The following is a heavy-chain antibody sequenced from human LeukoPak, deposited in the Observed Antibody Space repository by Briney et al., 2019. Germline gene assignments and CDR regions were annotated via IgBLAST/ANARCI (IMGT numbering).Heavy chain of an antibody. CDR1: GFTFSSYE. Sequence: PGGSLRLSCAASGFTFSSYEMNWVRQAPGKGLEWVSYISSSGSTIYYVDSVKGRFTISRDNAKNSLYLQMNSLRAEDTAVYYCAELGLTMIGGVWGKGTTVTISS. D-gene: IGHD3-10*02. V-gene: IGHV3-48*03. CDR2: ISSSGSTI. J-gene: IGHJ6*04. CDR3: AELGLTMIGGV.